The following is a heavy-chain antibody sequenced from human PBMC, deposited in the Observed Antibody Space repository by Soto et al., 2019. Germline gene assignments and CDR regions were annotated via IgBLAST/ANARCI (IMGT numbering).Heavy chain of an antibody. CDR1: GITFSSSA. J-gene: IGHJ5*02. Sequence: GGSLRLSCTVSGITFSSSAMHWVRQAPGKGLEWVSGISGNGGGTYYADSLKGRFTVSRDNSEKTVYLQMNSLTADDTAVYYCARDSGIAAVNRFDPWGQGTLVTVSS. CDR3: ARDSGIAAVNRFDP. D-gene: IGHD6-13*01. CDR2: ISGNGGGT. V-gene: IGHV3-23*01.